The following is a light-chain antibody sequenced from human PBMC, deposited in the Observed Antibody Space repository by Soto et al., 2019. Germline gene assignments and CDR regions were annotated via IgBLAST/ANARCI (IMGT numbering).Light chain of an antibody. J-gene: IGKJ5*01. Sequence: IGMAPYTGNIVVFAGERAIHSYRASQSVSSNLAWYQQKPGQAPRLLIYGASSRATGIPVRFSGSGSGTEFTLTISSLQSEDFAVYYCQQYNNWPLTFGQGTRLEIK. CDR3: QQYNNWPLT. CDR2: GAS. CDR1: QSVSSN. V-gene: IGKV3-15*01.